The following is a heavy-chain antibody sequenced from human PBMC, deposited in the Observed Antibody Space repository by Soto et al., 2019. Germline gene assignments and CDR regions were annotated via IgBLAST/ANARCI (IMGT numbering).Heavy chain of an antibody. CDR1: GGSFSGYY. Sequence: SETLSLTCAVYGGSFSGYYWSWIRQPPGKGLEWIGEINHSGSTNYNPSLKSRVTISVDTSKNQFSLKLSSVTAADTAVYYCARHKGAAEFHPWGQAIRVTVSS. D-gene: IGHD2-15*01. V-gene: IGHV4-34*01. CDR2: INHSGST. CDR3: ARHKGAAEFHP. J-gene: IGHJ5*02.